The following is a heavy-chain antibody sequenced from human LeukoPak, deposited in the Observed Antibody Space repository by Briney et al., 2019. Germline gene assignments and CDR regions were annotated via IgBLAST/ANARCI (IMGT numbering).Heavy chain of an antibody. V-gene: IGHV3-23*01. J-gene: IGHJ6*03. CDR3: ASSSTSYDYYYYYMDV. CDR1: GFTFSSYA. D-gene: IGHD2-2*01. CDR2: ISNSDGNT. Sequence: HPGGSLRLSCAASGFTFSSYAMSWVRQAPGKGLEWVSTISNSDGNTYYADSVKGRFTISRDNSKNTLYLQMNSLRAEDTAVYYCASSSTSYDYYYYYMDVWGKGTTVTISS.